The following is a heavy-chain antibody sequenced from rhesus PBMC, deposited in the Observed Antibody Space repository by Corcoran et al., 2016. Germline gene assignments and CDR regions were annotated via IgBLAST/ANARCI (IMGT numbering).Heavy chain of an antibody. CDR1: GLTFRDYA. Sequence: DVQLVESGGGLVQPGGSLRLACEASGLTFRDYAMHWVRQAPGKGLEWVSTISNIGTTVDYADSVKGRFTVSRDNAKNSLSLQMNSLRAEDTAVYYCSRDDYRSSWGQGVLITVSS. J-gene: IGHJ4*01. CDR2: ISNIGTTV. D-gene: IGHD4-29*01. CDR3: SRDDYRSS. V-gene: IGHV3-183*02.